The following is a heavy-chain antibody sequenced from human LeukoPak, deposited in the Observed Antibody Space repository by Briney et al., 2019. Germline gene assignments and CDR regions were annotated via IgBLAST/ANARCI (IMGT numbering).Heavy chain of an antibody. Sequence: ASVKVSCKASGDSLGTYGITWVRQALGQGLEWMGGFNPIFGSAQYAQKFQGRVTITMDVSARTVYMELSSLRSEDTTIYYCARDFGSGVFDPWGQGTLVTVSS. D-gene: IGHD3-10*01. J-gene: IGHJ5*02. CDR1: GDSLGTYG. V-gene: IGHV1-69*05. CDR2: FNPIFGSA. CDR3: ARDFGSGVFDP.